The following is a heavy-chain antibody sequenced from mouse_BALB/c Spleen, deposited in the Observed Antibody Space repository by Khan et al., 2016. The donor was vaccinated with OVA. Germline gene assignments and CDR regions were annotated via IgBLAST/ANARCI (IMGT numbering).Heavy chain of an antibody. Sequence: QIQLVQSGAELARPGASVKMSCKASGYTFTSNTMHWVKQRPGQGLEWIGYINPRSSYTNYNQKFKDKATLTADKSSGTAYMQLSSLTFEDSAVYYCARRTTGYAMDYGGQGTSVTVSS. CDR3: ARRTTGYAMDY. CDR1: GYTFTSNT. J-gene: IGHJ4*01. D-gene: IGHD2-14*01. CDR2: INPRSSYT. V-gene: IGHV1-4*01.